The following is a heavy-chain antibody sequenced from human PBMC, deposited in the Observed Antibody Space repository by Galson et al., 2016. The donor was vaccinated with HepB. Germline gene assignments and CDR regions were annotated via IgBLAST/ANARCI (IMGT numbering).Heavy chain of an antibody. V-gene: IGHV3-21*01. CDR1: GFTFGSNG. CDR3: CVDTAMDYVFDY. Sequence: SLRLSCAASGFTFGSNGMNWVRQAPGKGLEWVSSISSSSNYIYYADSVKGRFTISSDNAKNSLYLQMNSLRAEDTAVYYCCVDTAMDYVFDYWGQGTLVTVSS. D-gene: IGHD5-18*01. CDR2: ISSSSNYI. J-gene: IGHJ4*02.